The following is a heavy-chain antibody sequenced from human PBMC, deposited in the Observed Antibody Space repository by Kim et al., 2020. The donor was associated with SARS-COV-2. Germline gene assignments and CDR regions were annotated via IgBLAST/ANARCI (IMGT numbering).Heavy chain of an antibody. J-gene: IGHJ6*02. CDR2: INHSGST. Sequence: SETLSLTCAVYGGSFSGYYWSWIRQPPGKGLEWIGEINHSGSTNYNPSLKSRVTISVDTSKNQFSLKLSSVTAADTAVYYCAGAASYYYYGMDVWGQGATVTVSS. V-gene: IGHV4-34*01. CDR3: AGAASYYYYGMDV. CDR1: GGSFSGYY.